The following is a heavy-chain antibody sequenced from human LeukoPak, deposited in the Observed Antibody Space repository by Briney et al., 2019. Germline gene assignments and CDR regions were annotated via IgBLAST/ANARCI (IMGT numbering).Heavy chain of an antibody. CDR2: IWYDGINK. CDR3: ATESRYCNSATCYFHY. Sequence: GKSLRLSCAASGFTFSSYGMHWVRQAPGKGLEWVAVIWYDGINKDYLDSVKGRFTISRDNSKNMLYLQMISLRAGDTAVYYCATESRYCNSATCYFHYWGQGTLVTVSS. J-gene: IGHJ4*02. V-gene: IGHV3-33*01. CDR1: GFTFSSYG. D-gene: IGHD2-2*01.